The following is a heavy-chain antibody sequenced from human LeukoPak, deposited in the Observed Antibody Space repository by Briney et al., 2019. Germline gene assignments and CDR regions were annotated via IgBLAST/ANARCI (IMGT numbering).Heavy chain of an antibody. D-gene: IGHD6-13*01. V-gene: IGHV3-23*01. CDR1: GFTFSSYG. CDR3: ARGGYSSSRRGYFDY. CDR2: ISGSGGST. J-gene: IGHJ4*02. Sequence: GGSLRLSCAASGFTFSSYGMSWVRQAPGKGLEWVSAISGSGGSTYYADSVKGRFTISRDNAKNSLYLQMNGLRAEDTAVYYCARGGYSSSRRGYFDYWGQGTLVTVSS.